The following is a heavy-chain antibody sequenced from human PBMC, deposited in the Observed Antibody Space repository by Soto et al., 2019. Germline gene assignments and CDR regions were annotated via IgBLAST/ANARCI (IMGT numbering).Heavy chain of an antibody. CDR3: ARDYDSSGYPRYYFDY. CDR2: ISGSGGTT. J-gene: IGHJ4*02. D-gene: IGHD3-22*01. Sequence: GGPLRLSCAASGFTFSSYAMSWVRQAPGKGLEWVSGISGSGGTTYYADSVKGRFTISRGNSKNTLYLQMNSLRAEDTAVYYCARDYDSSGYPRYYFDYWGQGTLVTVSS. CDR1: GFTFSSYA. V-gene: IGHV3-23*01.